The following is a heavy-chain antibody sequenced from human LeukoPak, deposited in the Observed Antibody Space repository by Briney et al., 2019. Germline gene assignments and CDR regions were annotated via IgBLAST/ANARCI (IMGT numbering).Heavy chain of an antibody. D-gene: IGHD3-3*01. Sequence: PGGSLRLSCAASGFTFDNYVMAWFRQAPGKGLEWVSTISALFPNTYSADSVKGRFTISRDNAKNSLYLHMNSLRADDTAVYYCVAGVALDYWGQGALVTVSS. CDR3: VAGVALDY. CDR1: GFTFDNYV. J-gene: IGHJ4*02. V-gene: IGHV3-23*01. CDR2: ISALFPNT.